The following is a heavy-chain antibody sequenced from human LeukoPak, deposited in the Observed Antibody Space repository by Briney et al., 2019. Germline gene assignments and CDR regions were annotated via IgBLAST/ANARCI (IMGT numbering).Heavy chain of an antibody. CDR3: AKLPRSGGSRGI. CDR1: GFTFDDYA. D-gene: IGHD2-15*01. J-gene: IGHJ3*02. Sequence: GGSLRLSCAASGFTFDDYAMPWVRQAPGKGLEWVSAISGSGGSTYYADSVKGRFTISRDNSKNTLYLQMNSLRAEDTAVYYCAKLPRSGGSRGIWGQGTMVTVSS. V-gene: IGHV3-23*01. CDR2: ISGSGGST.